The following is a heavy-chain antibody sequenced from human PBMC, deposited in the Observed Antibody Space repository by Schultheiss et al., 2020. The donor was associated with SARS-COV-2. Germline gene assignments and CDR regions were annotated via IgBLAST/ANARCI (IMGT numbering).Heavy chain of an antibody. CDR1: GGSFSGYY. CDR3: ARRVAVAETRYRRAFDI. V-gene: IGHV4-34*01. D-gene: IGHD6-19*01. CDR2: IYYSGST. J-gene: IGHJ3*02. Sequence: SQTLSLTCAVYGGSFSGYYWSWIRQPPGKGLEWIGYIYYSGSTYYNPSLKSRVTISVDTSKNQFSLKLSSMTAADTAVYYCARRVAVAETRYRRAFDIWGQGTMVTVSS.